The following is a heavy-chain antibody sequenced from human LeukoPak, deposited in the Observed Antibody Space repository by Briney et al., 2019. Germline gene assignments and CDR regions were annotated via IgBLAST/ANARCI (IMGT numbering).Heavy chain of an antibody. J-gene: IGHJ3*02. CDR3: ARSFYDSSGPYAFDI. CDR1: GGSISSGSYY. CDR2: IYTSGST. Sequence: PSETLSLTCTVSGGSISSGSYYWSWIRQPAWKGPEWIGRIYTSGSTNYNPSLKSRVTISVDTSKNQFSLKLSSVTAADTAVYYCARSFYDSSGPYAFDIWGQGTMVTVSS. D-gene: IGHD3-22*01. V-gene: IGHV4-61*02.